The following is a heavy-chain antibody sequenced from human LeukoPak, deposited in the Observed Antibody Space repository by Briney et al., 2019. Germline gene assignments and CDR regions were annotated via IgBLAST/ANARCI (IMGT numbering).Heavy chain of an antibody. J-gene: IGHJ5*02. Sequence: PGGSLRLSCAASGFTFSSYSMNWVRQAPGKGLEWVSSISSSSSYIYYADSVKGRFTISRDNAKNSLYLQMNSLRAEDTAVYYCARATAIWLGEFSLPNWFDPWGQGTLVTVSS. CDR1: GFTFSSYS. D-gene: IGHD3-10*01. CDR3: ARATAIWLGEFSLPNWFDP. CDR2: ISSSSSYI. V-gene: IGHV3-21*01.